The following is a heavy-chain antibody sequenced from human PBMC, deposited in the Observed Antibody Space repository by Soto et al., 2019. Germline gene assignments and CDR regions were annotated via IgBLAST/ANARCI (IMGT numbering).Heavy chain of an antibody. CDR3: ARVGSSLTYYYYGMDV. CDR2: ISAYNGNT. Sequence: ASVKVSCKASGYTFTSYGISWVRQAPGQGLEWMGWISAYNGNTNYAQKLQGRVTMTTDTSTSTAYMELRSLRSDDTAVYYCARVGSSLTYYYYGMDVWGQGTTVTVSS. CDR1: GYTFTSYG. J-gene: IGHJ6*02. D-gene: IGHD6-6*01. V-gene: IGHV1-18*01.